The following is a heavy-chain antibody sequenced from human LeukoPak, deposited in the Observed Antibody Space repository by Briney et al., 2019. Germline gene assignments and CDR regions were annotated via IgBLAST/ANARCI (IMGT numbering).Heavy chain of an antibody. D-gene: IGHD6-13*01. CDR3: ARGVAAVGGRWFDP. V-gene: IGHV1-2*02. J-gene: IGHJ5*02. CDR1: GYTFTDYY. Sequence: ASVKVSCKASGYTFTDYYIHWVRQAPGQGLEWMGWISPNSGGTNYAQKFQDRVTMTRDTSISTAYMELSRLTSDDTAVYYCARGVAAVGGRWFDPWGQGTLVTVSS. CDR2: ISPNSGGT.